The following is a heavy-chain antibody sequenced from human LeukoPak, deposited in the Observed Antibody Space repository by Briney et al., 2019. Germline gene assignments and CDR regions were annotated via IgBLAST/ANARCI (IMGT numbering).Heavy chain of an antibody. J-gene: IGHJ4*02. CDR3: ARSSTGSYFDY. CDR2: MYYSGST. Sequence: ASETLSLTCTVSGGSMSRYYWSWIRQPPRKGLEWIGYMYYSGSTKYNPSLRSRVTISVDTSKNQFSLKLSSVTAADTAVYYCARSSTGSYFDYWGQGTLVTVSS. V-gene: IGHV4-59*01. CDR1: GGSMSRYY. D-gene: IGHD3-3*02.